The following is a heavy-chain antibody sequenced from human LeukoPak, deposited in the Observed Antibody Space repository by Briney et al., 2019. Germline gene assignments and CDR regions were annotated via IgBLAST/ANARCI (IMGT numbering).Heavy chain of an antibody. J-gene: IGHJ4*02. D-gene: IGHD3-9*01. Sequence: GGSLRLSCAASGFTFSSYSMNWVRQAPGKGLEWVSYISSSSSTIYYADSVKGRFTISRDNAKNSLYLQMNSLRAEDTAVYYCARDGPLYYDILTGYYDHWGQGTLVTVSS. CDR2: ISSSSSTI. CDR3: ARDGPLYYDILTGYYDH. V-gene: IGHV3-48*04. CDR1: GFTFSSYS.